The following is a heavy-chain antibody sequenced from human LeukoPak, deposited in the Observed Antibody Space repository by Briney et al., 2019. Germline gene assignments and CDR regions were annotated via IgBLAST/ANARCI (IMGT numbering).Heavy chain of an antibody. CDR2: IDTDGSGT. Sequence: GGSLRLSCAASGITFNNYWLHWVRQAPGKGLVWVSRIDTDGSGTIYADSVKGRFTVSRDNAKNTLYLQMTSLRAEDTAVYYCARGGYSSGLDYWGQGIPVTVSS. CDR3: ARGGYSSGLDY. V-gene: IGHV3-74*01. CDR1: GITFNNYW. J-gene: IGHJ4*02. D-gene: IGHD6-19*01.